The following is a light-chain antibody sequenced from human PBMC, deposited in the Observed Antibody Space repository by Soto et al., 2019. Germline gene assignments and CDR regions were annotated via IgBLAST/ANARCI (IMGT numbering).Light chain of an antibody. CDR2: AAS. V-gene: IGKV1D-12*01. J-gene: IGKJ1*01. Sequence: DIQMTQSPSSVSASVGDRVTITCRASQAISTWLAWYKQKPGKAPKLLIYAASNLQTGVPSRFSGSGSGTDFTLTISSLQPEDFATYYYQQANSFHRTFGHGTNVEIK. CDR3: QQANSFHRT. CDR1: QAISTW.